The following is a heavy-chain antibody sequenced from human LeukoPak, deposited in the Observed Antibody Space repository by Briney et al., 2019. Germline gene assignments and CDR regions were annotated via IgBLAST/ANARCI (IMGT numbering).Heavy chain of an antibody. CDR2: ISGSGGGT. J-gene: IGHJ4*02. D-gene: IGHD3-16*01. CDR1: RFTFSSYA. V-gene: IGHV3-23*01. Sequence: GGSLRLSCGASRFTFSSYAMSWVRQAPGKGLEWVSGISGSGGGTYYADSVKGRFTISRDNSKNTLYLQMNSLRAEDTAVYYCAKGYYDYVWGSYYFDYWGQGTLVTVSS. CDR3: AKGYYDYVWGSYYFDY.